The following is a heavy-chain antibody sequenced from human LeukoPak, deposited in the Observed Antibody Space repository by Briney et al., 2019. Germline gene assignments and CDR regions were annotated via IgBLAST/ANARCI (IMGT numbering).Heavy chain of an antibody. CDR1: GYSFTSYW. V-gene: IGHV5-51*01. CDR2: IYPGDSDT. Sequence: GESLKISCKGSGYSFTSYWIGWVRQMPGKGLEWMGIIYPGDSDTRYSPSFQGQVTISADKSISTAYLQWSSLKASDTAMYYCVRTYYYDSSGYLGRDYYYYMDVWGKGTTVTVSS. D-gene: IGHD3-22*01. J-gene: IGHJ6*03. CDR3: VRTYYYDSSGYLGRDYYYYMDV.